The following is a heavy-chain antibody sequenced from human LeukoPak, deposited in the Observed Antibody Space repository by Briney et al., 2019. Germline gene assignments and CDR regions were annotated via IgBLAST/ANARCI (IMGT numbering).Heavy chain of an antibody. V-gene: IGHV3-53*01. CDR1: GFTVSSNY. CDR3: ARRSGNDWYFDL. D-gene: IGHD3-3*01. J-gene: IGHJ2*01. Sequence: GGSLRLSCAASGFTVSSNYMSWVRQAPGKGLEWVSVIYSGGSTYYADSVKGRFTISRDNSKNTQYLQMNSLRAEDTAVYYCARRSGNDWYFDLWGRGTLVTVSS. CDR2: IYSGGST.